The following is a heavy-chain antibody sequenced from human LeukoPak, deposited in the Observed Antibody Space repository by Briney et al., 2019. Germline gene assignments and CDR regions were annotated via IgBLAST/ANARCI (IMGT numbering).Heavy chain of an antibody. Sequence: PGGSLRLSCAASGFTFSDYYMSWIRQAPGKGLEWLSYISSSSSYTSYADSVKGRFTISRDNAKNSLYLQMNSLRAEDTAVYYCARGGDILTGPDAFDIWGQGTMVTVSS. D-gene: IGHD3-9*01. J-gene: IGHJ3*02. V-gene: IGHV3-11*05. CDR2: ISSSSSYT. CDR1: GFTFSDYY. CDR3: ARGGDILTGPDAFDI.